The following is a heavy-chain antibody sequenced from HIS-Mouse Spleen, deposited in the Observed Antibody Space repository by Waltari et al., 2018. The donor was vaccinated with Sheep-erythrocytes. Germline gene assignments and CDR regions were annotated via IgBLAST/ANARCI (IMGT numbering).Heavy chain of an antibody. J-gene: IGHJ5*02. D-gene: IGHD3-10*01. CDR3: ARALIITMVRGVTSNWFDP. V-gene: IGHV4-31*03. CDR2: IYYGGST. Sequence: QVQLQESGPGLVKPSQTLSLTCTVSGGSISSGGYYWSWIRQHPGKGLEWIGYIYYGGSTYYNPSLKSRVTISVDTSKNQFSLKLSSVTAADTAVYYCARALIITMVRGVTSNWFDPWGQGTLVTVAS. CDR1: GGSISSGGYY.